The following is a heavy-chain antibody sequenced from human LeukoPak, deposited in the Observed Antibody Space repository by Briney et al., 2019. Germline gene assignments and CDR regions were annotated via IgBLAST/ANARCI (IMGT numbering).Heavy chain of an antibody. CDR1: GFTFSSYA. V-gene: IGHV3-30-3*01. J-gene: IGHJ6*03. D-gene: IGHD3-10*01. CDR3: ARVNFGYLYV. CDR2: ISYDGSNK. Sequence: SGGSLRLSCAASGFTFSSYAMHWVRQAPGKGLEWVAVISYDGSNKYYADSVKGRFTISRDNSKNTLYLQMNSLRAEDTAVYYCARVNFGYLYVWGKGTTVTVSS.